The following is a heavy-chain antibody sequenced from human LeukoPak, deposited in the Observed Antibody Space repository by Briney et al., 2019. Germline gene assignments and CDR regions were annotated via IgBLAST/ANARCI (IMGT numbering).Heavy chain of an antibody. V-gene: IGHV4-31*03. CDR1: GDPISTGGYY. J-gene: IGHJ4*02. D-gene: IGHD6-13*01. Sequence: SQTLSLTCSVSGDPISTGGYYWSWIRQHPGKGLEWIGYIHYSGSTYYNPSLKSRVTISVDTSKNQFSLKLSSVTAADTAVYYCARQIAAFDYWGQGTLVTVSS. CDR3: ARQIAAFDY. CDR2: IHYSGST.